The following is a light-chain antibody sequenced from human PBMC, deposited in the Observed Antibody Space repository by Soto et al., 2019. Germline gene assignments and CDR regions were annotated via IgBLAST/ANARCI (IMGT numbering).Light chain of an antibody. Sequence: ALTQPASVSGSPGQSITISCTGTSSDVGSYAYASWYQEQPVTVPNPMIYNVNTRPSGVPDRFSGPNSGNTASMTISGLQAEDEADYKCCSYTSSATPYVFGTGPKVTVL. J-gene: IGLJ1*01. CDR1: SSDVGSYAY. V-gene: IGLV2-14*01. CDR2: NVN. CDR3: CSYTSSATPYV.